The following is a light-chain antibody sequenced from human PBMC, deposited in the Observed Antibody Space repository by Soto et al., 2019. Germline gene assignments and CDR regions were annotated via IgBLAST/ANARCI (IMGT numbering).Light chain of an antibody. V-gene: IGKV2-28*01. CDR2: LAS. Sequence: DIVMTQSPLSLPVTPGEPASISCRSSQSLLDPDGYTYLDWYLQKPGQSPQLLIYLASYRASGVPDRFSGSGSGTDFTLKISRVEADDVGVYYCMQARHHPRTFGQGTKLEIK. J-gene: IGKJ2*01. CDR3: MQARHHPRT. CDR1: QSLLDPDGYTY.